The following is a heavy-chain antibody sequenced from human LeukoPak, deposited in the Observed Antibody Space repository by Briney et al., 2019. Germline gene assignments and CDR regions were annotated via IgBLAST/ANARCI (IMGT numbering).Heavy chain of an antibody. V-gene: IGHV1-2*02. Sequence: ASVKVSCKASGYTFTGYYMHWVRQAPGQGLEWMGWINPNSGGTNYAQKFQGRVTMTRDTSKNQFSLKLSSVTAADTAVYYCARGGPSSSWDRNWFDPWGQGTLVTVSS. D-gene: IGHD6-13*01. J-gene: IGHJ5*02. CDR2: INPNSGGT. CDR1: GYTFTGYY. CDR3: ARGGPSSSWDRNWFDP.